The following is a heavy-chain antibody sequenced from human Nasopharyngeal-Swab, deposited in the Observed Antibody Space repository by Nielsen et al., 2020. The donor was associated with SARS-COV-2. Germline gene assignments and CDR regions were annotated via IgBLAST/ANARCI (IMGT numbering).Heavy chain of an antibody. J-gene: IGHJ4*02. CDR2: ISGSGGST. D-gene: IGHD4-23*01. Sequence: GESLKISCAASGFTFSSYAMSWVRQAPGKGLEWVSAISGSGGSTYCADSVKGRFTISRDNSKNTLYLQMNSLRAEDTAVYYCAKTGRKGTTVVTLGYWGQGTLVTVSS. CDR1: GFTFSSYA. V-gene: IGHV3-23*01. CDR3: AKTGRKGTTVVTLGY.